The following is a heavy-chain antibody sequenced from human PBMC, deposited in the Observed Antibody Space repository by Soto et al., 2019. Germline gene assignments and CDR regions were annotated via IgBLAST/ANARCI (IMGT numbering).Heavy chain of an antibody. CDR3: ASPLAVGDYYYGTDV. CDR1: GFTFSDYY. CDR2: ISSSSSYT. Sequence: QVQLVESGGGLVKPGGSLRLSCAASGFTFSDYYMSWIRQAPGKGLEWVSYISSSSSYTNYADSVKGRFTISRDNAKNSLYLQMNSLRAEDTAVYYCASPLAVGDYYYGTDVWGQGTTVTVSS. V-gene: IGHV3-11*06. D-gene: IGHD4-17*01. J-gene: IGHJ6*02.